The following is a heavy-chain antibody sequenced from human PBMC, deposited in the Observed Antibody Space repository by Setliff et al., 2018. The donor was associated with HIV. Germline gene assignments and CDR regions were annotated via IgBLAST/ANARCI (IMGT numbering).Heavy chain of an antibody. Sequence: SETLSLTCTVSGGSINTGRYYWGWIRQPPGKGLESIGTIYYSGTTYYTPSRKSQITISVDTSKNQYSRKVNSVTAADTAVYYCASSKERYYYGSGTNVREYYGMDVWGQGTTVTVSS. V-gene: IGHV4-39*07. CDR2: IYYSGTT. D-gene: IGHD3-10*01. CDR1: GGSINTGRYY. J-gene: IGHJ6*02. CDR3: ASSKERYYYGSGTNVREYYGMDV.